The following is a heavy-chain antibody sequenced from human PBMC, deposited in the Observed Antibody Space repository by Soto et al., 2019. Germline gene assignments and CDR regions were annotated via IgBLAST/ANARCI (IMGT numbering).Heavy chain of an antibody. CDR1: GGSFSGYY. CDR3: ARGRWGAIFGVALDF. D-gene: IGHD3-3*01. CDR2: INHSGST. J-gene: IGHJ4*02. Sequence: QVQLQQWGAGLLKPSETLSLTCAVYGGSFSGYYWSWIRQPPGKGLEWIGEINHSGSTNYNPSLKSRVTISVDTSKNQFSLKLSSVTAAGTAVYYCARGRWGAIFGVALDFWGQGTLVTVSS. V-gene: IGHV4-34*01.